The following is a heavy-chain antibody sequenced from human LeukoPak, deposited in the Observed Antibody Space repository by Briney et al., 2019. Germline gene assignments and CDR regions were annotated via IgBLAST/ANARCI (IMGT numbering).Heavy chain of an antibody. CDR2: SSAYNGNT. V-gene: IGHV1-18*01. CDR3: ARDQEQLVSSCDY. J-gene: IGHJ4*02. D-gene: IGHD6-13*01. Sequence: GASVKVSCKGSGYTFTSYGISWVRQAPGQGLELMGWSSAYNGNTNYAQKLQGRVTMTTDTSTSTAYMELRSLRSDDTAVYYCARDQEQLVSSCDYWGQGTLVTVSS. CDR1: GYTFTSYG.